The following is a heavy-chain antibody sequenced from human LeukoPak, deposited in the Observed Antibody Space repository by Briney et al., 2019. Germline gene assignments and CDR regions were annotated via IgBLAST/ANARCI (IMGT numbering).Heavy chain of an antibody. CDR3: ARDLGGVRGYSYAMDY. CDR2: ISSSGSTI. CDR1: GFTFSSYE. J-gene: IGHJ4*02. Sequence: PGGSLRLSCAASGFTFSSYEMNWVRQAPGKGLEWVSYISSSGSTIYYADSVKGRLTISRDNAKNSLYLQMNSRRAEDTAVYYCARDLGGVRGYSYAMDYWGQGTLVTVSS. D-gene: IGHD5-18*01. V-gene: IGHV3-48*03.